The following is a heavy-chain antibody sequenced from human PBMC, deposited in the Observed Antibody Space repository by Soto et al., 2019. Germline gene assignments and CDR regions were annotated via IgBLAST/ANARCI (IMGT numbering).Heavy chain of an antibody. CDR3: AGPHDRAGLGT. CDR1: ENTFSTYL. V-gene: IGHV1-3*01. CDR2: HNGYNGQT. Sequence: ASVKVSCKASENTFSTYLVHWVRQVHGQGLEWMGWHNGYNGQTEYAQKFQGRVTITRDTSAKTAYLELRSLTSEDTAFYYCAGPHDRAGLGTWGQGTLVTVSS. J-gene: IGHJ5*02. D-gene: IGHD1-1*01.